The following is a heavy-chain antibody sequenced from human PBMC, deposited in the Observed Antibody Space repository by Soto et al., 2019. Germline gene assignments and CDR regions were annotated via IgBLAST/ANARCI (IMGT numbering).Heavy chain of an antibody. V-gene: IGHV3-64*01. CDR1: GFTFSSYA. Sequence: PGGSLRLSCAACGFTFSSYAMHGVRQAPGKGLEYVSAITSNGGNTDYASSVKGRFTISRDNSKNTLYLQMGSLRAEDMAVYYCARRIPFGYGMDVWGQGTTVTVSS. J-gene: IGHJ6*02. D-gene: IGHD2-21*01. CDR2: ITSNGGNT. CDR3: ARRIPFGYGMDV.